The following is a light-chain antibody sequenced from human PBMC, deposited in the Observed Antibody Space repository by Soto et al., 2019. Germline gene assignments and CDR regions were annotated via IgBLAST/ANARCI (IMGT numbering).Light chain of an antibody. J-gene: IGKJ4*01. CDR1: QSVSSY. CDR3: QHRSNWPLT. V-gene: IGKV3-11*01. CDR2: DAS. Sequence: EIVLTQSPATLSLSPGERATLSCRASQSVSSYLAWYQQKPGQAPRLLIYDASNRATGIPARFSGSGSGTDFALTISSLEPEDFAVYYCQHRSNWPLTFGGGTKVEIK.